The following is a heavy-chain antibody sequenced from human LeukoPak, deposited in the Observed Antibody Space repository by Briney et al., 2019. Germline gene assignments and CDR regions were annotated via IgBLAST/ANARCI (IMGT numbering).Heavy chain of an antibody. CDR1: GFTFSSYA. Sequence: GGSLRLSCAASGFTFSSYAMSWVRQAPGKGLEWVSGISGSGGSTYYADSVKGRFTISRDNSKNTPCLQMNSLRAEDTAVYYCAKYASGWYGYFDYWGQGTLVTVSS. CDR2: ISGSGGST. D-gene: IGHD6-19*01. CDR3: AKYASGWYGYFDY. V-gene: IGHV3-23*01. J-gene: IGHJ4*02.